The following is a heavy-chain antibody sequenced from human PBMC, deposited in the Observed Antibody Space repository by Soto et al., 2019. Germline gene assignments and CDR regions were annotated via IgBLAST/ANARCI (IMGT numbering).Heavy chain of an antibody. V-gene: IGHV4-31*03. CDR3: ARGGRRSPGMDV. CDR2: IYYSGST. J-gene: IGHJ6*02. CDR1: GGSISSGGYY. Sequence: QVQLQESGPGLVKPSQTLSLTCTVSGGSISSGGYYWSWIRQHPGKGLEWIGYIYYSGSTYYNPSLEGRVTISVDTSKNQFSLKLSSATAADTGVYYCARGGRRSPGMDVWGQGTTVTVSS.